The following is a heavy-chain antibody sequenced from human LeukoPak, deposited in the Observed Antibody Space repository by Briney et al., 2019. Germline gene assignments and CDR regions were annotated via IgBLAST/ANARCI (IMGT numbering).Heavy chain of an antibody. D-gene: IGHD2-8*01. J-gene: IGHJ6*03. V-gene: IGHV3-23*01. CDR1: GFTFSSYA. Sequence: GGSLRLSCGVSGFTFSSYAMNWVRQAPGRGLEWVSGFSGSGGTTYYADSVKGRFTISRDNSKNTLYLQMNSLRAEDTAVYYCANGNRCTSPNCLGYYYFYMDVWGEGTTVTVSS. CDR3: ANGNRCTSPNCLGYYYFYMDV. CDR2: FSGSGGTT.